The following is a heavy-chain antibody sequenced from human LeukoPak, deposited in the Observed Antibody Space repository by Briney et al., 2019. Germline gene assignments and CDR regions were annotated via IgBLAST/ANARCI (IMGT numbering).Heavy chain of an antibody. Sequence: GESLKISCKASGYTFTGYYMHWVRQAPGQGLEWMGWINPNSGGTNYAQKFQGRVTMTRDTSISTAYMELSRLRSDDTAVYYCARERDCSSTSCPFQHWGQGTLVTVSS. CDR2: INPNSGGT. D-gene: IGHD2-2*01. J-gene: IGHJ1*01. V-gene: IGHV1-2*02. CDR3: ARERDCSSTSCPFQH. CDR1: GYTFTGYY.